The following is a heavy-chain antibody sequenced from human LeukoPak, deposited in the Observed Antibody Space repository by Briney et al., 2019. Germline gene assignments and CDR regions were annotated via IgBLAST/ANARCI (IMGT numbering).Heavy chain of an antibody. J-gene: IGHJ4*02. D-gene: IGHD6-19*01. CDR2: IYYSGST. V-gene: IGHV4-59*01. Sequence: PSETLSLTCAVYGGSFTDYYWSWIRQPPGKGLEWIGYIYYSGSTNYNPSLKSRVTISVDTSKNQFSLKLSSVTAADTAVYYCARDFSSGWFDYWGQGTLVTVSS. CDR1: GGSFTDYY. CDR3: ARDFSSGWFDY.